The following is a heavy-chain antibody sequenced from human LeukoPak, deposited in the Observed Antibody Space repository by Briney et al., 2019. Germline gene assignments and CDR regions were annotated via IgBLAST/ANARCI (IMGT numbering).Heavy chain of an antibody. Sequence: PGGSLRLSCRGSGLSFGGDAVSWVRQAPGKGLEWVGFIRDKVSGGTTEYVASVRGRFTISRDDSRSIAYLQMTRLKTEDTAVYYCTINYYNGSLYEDYSSQGTLVT. J-gene: IGHJ4*02. CDR3: TINYYNGSLYEDY. CDR1: GLSFGGDA. CDR2: IRDKVSGGTT. V-gene: IGHV3-49*04. D-gene: IGHD3-22*01.